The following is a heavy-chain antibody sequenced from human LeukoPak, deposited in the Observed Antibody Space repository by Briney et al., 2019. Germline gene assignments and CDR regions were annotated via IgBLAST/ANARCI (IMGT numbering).Heavy chain of an antibody. CDR1: GFTFRSYA. J-gene: IGHJ4*02. D-gene: IGHD4-17*01. V-gene: IGHV3-30-3*01. CDR2: ISWDGTIK. CDR3: AKDSGYGDLDY. Sequence: PGGSLRLSCAASGFTFRSYAIHWVRQAPGKGLEWVAFISWDGTIKYYADSVKGRFSISRDNSKNTLSLQMNSLRAEDTAVYYCAKDSGYGDLDYWGQGTLVTVSS.